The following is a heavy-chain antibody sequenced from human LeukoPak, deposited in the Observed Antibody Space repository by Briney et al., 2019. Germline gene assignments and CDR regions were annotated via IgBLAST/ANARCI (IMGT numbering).Heavy chain of an antibody. V-gene: IGHV1-8*01. CDR3: ARGLGTIFGVVISYYYYMDV. J-gene: IGHJ6*03. CDR2: MNPNSGNT. Sequence: ASVKVSCKASGYTFTSYDINWVRPATGQGLEWMGWMNPNSGNTGYAQKFQGRVTMTRNTSISTAYMELSSLRSEDTAVYYCARGLGTIFGVVISYYYYMDVWGKGTTVTVSS. D-gene: IGHD3-3*01. CDR1: GYTFTSYD.